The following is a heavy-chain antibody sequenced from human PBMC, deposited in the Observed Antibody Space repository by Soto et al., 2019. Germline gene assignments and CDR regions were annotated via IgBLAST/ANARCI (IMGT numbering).Heavy chain of an antibody. CDR2: IYYSGST. Sequence: RSLTCTVSGGSISSGDYYWSWIRQPPGKGLEWIGYIYYSGSTYYNPSLKSRVTISVDTSKNQFSLKLSSVTAADTAVYYCARGPWIQPHDFDYWGQGTLVTVSS. CDR3: ARGPWIQPHDFDY. V-gene: IGHV4-30-4*01. CDR1: GGSISSGDYY. D-gene: IGHD5-18*01. J-gene: IGHJ4*02.